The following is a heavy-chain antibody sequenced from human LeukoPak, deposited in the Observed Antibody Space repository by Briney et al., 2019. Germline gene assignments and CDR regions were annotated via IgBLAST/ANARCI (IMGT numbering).Heavy chain of an antibody. CDR3: ARYSDYDILTGYFDY. J-gene: IGHJ4*02. CDR2: IYSSGST. CDR1: GASVSGSGYY. V-gene: IGHV4-39*01. Sequence: SETLSLTCTVAGASVSGSGYYWGWIRQPPGKGLEWIGSIYSSGSTYYNASLQSRVTISIETSKNQFSLKLSSVTAADTAVYYCARYSDYDILTGYFDYWGQGTLVTVSS. D-gene: IGHD3-9*01.